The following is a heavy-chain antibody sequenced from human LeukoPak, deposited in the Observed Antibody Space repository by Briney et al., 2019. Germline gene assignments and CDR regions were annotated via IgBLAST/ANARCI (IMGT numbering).Heavy chain of an antibody. Sequence: GGSLRLSCAASGFTFSSYAMSWVRQAPGKGLEWVSAISGSGGSTYYADSVKGRFTISRDNSKITLYLQMNSLRAEDTAVYYSAKEFFSSTRCYADYWGQGTLVTVSS. D-gene: IGHD2-2*01. V-gene: IGHV3-23*01. CDR2: ISGSGGST. CDR3: AKEFFSSTRCYADY. CDR1: GFTFSSYA. J-gene: IGHJ4*02.